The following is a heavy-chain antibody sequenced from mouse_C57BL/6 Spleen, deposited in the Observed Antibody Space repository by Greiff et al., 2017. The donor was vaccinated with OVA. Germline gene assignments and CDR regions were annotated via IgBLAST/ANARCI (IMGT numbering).Heavy chain of an antibody. CDR2: IFPGSGSH. CDR3: ASSSSYWYFDV. CDR1: GYTFTDYY. Sequence: VMLVESGPELVKPGASVKISCKASGYTFTDYYINWVKQRPGQGLEWIGWIFPGSGSHYYNENFKGKAILTVDKYSSTAYMLLISLTSDDSAVYFCASSSSYWYFDVWGTGTTVTVSS. D-gene: IGHD1-3*01. V-gene: IGHV1-75*01. J-gene: IGHJ1*03.